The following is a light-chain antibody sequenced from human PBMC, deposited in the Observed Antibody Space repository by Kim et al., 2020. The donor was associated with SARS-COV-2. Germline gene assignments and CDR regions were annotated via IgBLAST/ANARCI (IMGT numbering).Light chain of an antibody. CDR1: SSDIGDYDA. V-gene: IGLV2-14*04. J-gene: IGLJ3*02. Sequence: QSITISCAGTSSDIGDYDAVSWYQQHPGKPPKLMIYDVDRWPSGISHRFSGSKSGNTASLTISGLQAEDEADYYCSSYTSSNTWVFGGGTKVTVL. CDR3: SSYTSSNTWV. CDR2: DVD.